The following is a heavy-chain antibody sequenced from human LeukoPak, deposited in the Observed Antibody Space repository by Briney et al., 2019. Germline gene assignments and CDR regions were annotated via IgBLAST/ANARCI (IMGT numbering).Heavy chain of an antibody. V-gene: IGHV4-39*01. Sequence: SETLSLTCTVSGGSISSSSYYWGWIRQPPGKGLEWIGSIYYSGSTYYTPSLKSRVTISVDTSKNQFSLKLTSVTAADTALYYCAKSRPGGSYRRNWFDPWGQGTLVTVSS. CDR3: AKSRPGGSYRRNWFDP. D-gene: IGHD1-26*01. CDR1: GGSISSSSYY. J-gene: IGHJ5*02. CDR2: IYYSGST.